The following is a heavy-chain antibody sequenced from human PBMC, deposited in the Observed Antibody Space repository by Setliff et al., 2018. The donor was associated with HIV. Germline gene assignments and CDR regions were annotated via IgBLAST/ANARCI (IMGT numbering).Heavy chain of an antibody. Sequence: PSETLSLTCDVSGFSISSRYYWGWIRQSPGKGLEWIGRIYTSGSTNYNPSLKSRVTMSVDTSKNQFSLKLSSVTAADTAVFYCARDRTGGTFDIWGQGTMVTVSS. CDR3: ARDRTGGTFDI. J-gene: IGHJ3*02. CDR2: IYTSGST. V-gene: IGHV4-38-2*02. CDR1: GFSISSRYY. D-gene: IGHD3-16*01.